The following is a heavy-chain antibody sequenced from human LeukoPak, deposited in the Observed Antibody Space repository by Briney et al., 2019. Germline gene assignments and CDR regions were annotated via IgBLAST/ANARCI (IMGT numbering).Heavy chain of an antibody. Sequence: RRASVKVSCKASGGTFSSYTISLVRQAPGQGLQWMGGIIPIFGTANYAQKFQGRVTITADESTSTAYMELSSLRSEDTAVYYCARGRYSSSINSMDVWGQGTTVTVSS. J-gene: IGHJ6*02. CDR1: GGTFSSYT. CDR2: IIPIFGTA. V-gene: IGHV1-69*13. CDR3: ARGRYSSSINSMDV. D-gene: IGHD6-6*01.